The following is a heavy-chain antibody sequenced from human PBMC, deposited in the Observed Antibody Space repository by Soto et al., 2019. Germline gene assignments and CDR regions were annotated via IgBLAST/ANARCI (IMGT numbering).Heavy chain of an antibody. V-gene: IGHV3-48*03. CDR1: GFAFSSYE. Sequence: GGSLRLSFAASGFAFSSYEMNWVRQAPGKGLEWVSYISSSGSTIYYADSVKGRFTISRDNAKNTLYLQMNSLRAEDTAVYYCARGWKWLAYGMDVWGQGTTVTVSS. D-gene: IGHD6-19*01. J-gene: IGHJ6*02. CDR2: ISSSGSTI. CDR3: ARGWKWLAYGMDV.